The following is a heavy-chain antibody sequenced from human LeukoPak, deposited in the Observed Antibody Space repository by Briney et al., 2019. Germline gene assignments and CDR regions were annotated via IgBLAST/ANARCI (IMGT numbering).Heavy chain of an antibody. CDR2: ISSDSNYI. J-gene: IGHJ4*02. Sequence: GGSLRLSCAASGFTFSTYSMNWVRQAPGKGLEWVSAISSDSNYIYYADSMKGRFTISRDNAKNSLYLQMNSLRAEDTAVYYCAREGGSGWSFDYWGQGTLVTVSS. CDR1: GFTFSTYS. D-gene: IGHD6-19*01. CDR3: AREGGSGWSFDY. V-gene: IGHV3-21*01.